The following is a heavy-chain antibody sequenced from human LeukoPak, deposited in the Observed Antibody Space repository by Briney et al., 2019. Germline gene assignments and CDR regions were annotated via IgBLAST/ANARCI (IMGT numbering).Heavy chain of an antibody. V-gene: IGHV3-74*01. CDR2: INSDGSST. J-gene: IGHJ6*02. CDR1: GFTFDDYT. CDR3: ARDGAGGYCSSTSCSREPGYYGMDV. Sequence: PGGSLRLSCAASGFTFDDYTMHWVRQAPGKGLVWVSRINSDGSSTSYADSVKGRFTISRDNAKNTLYLQMNSLRAEDTAVYYCARDGAGGYCSSTSCSREPGYYGMDVWGQGTTVTVSS. D-gene: IGHD2-2*01.